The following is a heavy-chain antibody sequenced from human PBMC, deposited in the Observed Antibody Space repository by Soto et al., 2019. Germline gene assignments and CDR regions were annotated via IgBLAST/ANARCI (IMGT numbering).Heavy chain of an antibody. CDR1: RFTFSDFA. Sequence: DVQLLESGGGLVQPGGSLTLSCAASRFTFSDFAMSWVRQAPGKGLEWVSAIGGGGADTYYADSVKGRFTISRDNSKNTLYLQMNSLRDEDKAVYYCAKGAVPYDGKWDWFDSWGQGTLVTVSS. V-gene: IGHV3-23*01. CDR2: IGGGGADT. J-gene: IGHJ5*01. CDR3: AKGAVPYDGKWDWFDS. D-gene: IGHD3-16*01.